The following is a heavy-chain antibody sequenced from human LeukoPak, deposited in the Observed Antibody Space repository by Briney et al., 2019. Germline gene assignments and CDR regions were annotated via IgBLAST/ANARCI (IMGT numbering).Heavy chain of an antibody. CDR2: IYYSGST. CDR3: ARDPGPDYYDSSGYYSLNSFDI. V-gene: IGHV4-59*01. D-gene: IGHD3-22*01. J-gene: IGHJ3*02. Sequence: PSVTVSLTCTVSGGPISSYYWIWIRQPPGKGRVWIVYIYYSGSTNYNPSLKRRVTISVDTSKNHFSLKLSSLSAADTAVYYCARDPGPDYYDSSGYYSLNSFDIWGQGTMVTVSS. CDR1: GGPISSYY.